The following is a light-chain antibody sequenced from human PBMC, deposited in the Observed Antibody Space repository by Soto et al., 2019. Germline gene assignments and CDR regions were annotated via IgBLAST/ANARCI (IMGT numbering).Light chain of an antibody. CDR1: ESVSDNY. Sequence: EIVLTQSPGTLSLSPGERATLSCRASESVSDNYLAWYQQRSGQAPRLVIYGASSRASAVPDRFSGSGSGADFTLTISRLEPEDFAVYYCQQYGSSPLTFGGGTQGGYQ. CDR2: GAS. V-gene: IGKV3-20*01. J-gene: IGKJ4*01. CDR3: QQYGSSPLT.